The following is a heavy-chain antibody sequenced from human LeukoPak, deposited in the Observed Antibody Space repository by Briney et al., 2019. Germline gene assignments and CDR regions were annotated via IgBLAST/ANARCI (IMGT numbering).Heavy chain of an antibody. CDR2: IYYSGST. CDR1: GGSISSGDYY. Sequence: SETLSLTCTVSGGSISSGDYYWSWTRQPPGKGLEWIGYIYYSGSTYYNPSLKSRVTISVDTSKNQFSLKLSSVTAADTAVYYCARDGRYYYYGMDVWGQGTTVTVSS. CDR3: ARDGRYYYYGMDV. J-gene: IGHJ6*02. V-gene: IGHV4-30-4*01.